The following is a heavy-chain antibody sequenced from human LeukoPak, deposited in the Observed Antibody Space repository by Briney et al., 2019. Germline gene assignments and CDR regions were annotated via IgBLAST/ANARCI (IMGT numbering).Heavy chain of an antibody. Sequence: GGSLRLSCSASGFTFSGYWMTWVRQASGKGLEWVASIKHDGSEKYYVDSVKGRFTISRDNAKNSLYLQMNSLRAEDTAVYYCARDRSYGDYYYYYGMDVWGQGTTVTVSS. D-gene: IGHD4-17*01. CDR2: IKHDGSEK. CDR1: GFTFSGYW. V-gene: IGHV3-7*03. J-gene: IGHJ6*02. CDR3: ARDRSYGDYYYYYGMDV.